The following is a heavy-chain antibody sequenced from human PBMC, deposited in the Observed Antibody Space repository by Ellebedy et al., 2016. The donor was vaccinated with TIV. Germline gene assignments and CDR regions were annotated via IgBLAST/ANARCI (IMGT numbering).Heavy chain of an antibody. J-gene: IGHJ4*02. D-gene: IGHD3-10*01. Sequence: GGSLRLSCAASGFTVSSSSMTWVRQAPGKGLQWVSIIYTTGVPRYADSVRGRFTISRDSSETTLYLQMNSLRAEDTAVYYCARDPQFADLHHREYYFDSWGQGTLVTVSS. CDR2: IYTTGVP. CDR1: GFTVSSSS. V-gene: IGHV3-53*01. CDR3: ARDPQFADLHHREYYFDS.